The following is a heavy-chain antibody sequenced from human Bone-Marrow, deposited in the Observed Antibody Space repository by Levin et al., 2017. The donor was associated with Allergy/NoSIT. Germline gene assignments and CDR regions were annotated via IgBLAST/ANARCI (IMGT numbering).Heavy chain of an antibody. CDR2: IYPSDSDT. Sequence: GESLKISCRTSGYTFTGHWIAWVRQMPGKGLEWMGIIYPSDSDTRYSPSFEGQVTISVDTSTTTAYLQRKSLTPSHTAIYYCARMNLAPHSFDPWRQGTLVTVSP. CDR1: GYTFTGHW. D-gene: IGHD3-16*01. CDR3: ARMNLAPHSFDP. J-gene: IGHJ5*02. V-gene: IGHV5-51*01.